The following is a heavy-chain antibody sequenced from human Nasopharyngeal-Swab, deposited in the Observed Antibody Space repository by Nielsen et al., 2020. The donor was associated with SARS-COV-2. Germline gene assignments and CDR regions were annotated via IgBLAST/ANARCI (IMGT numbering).Heavy chain of an antibody. CDR3: ARGCWGGDCYFDY. V-gene: IGHV4-30-4*08. D-gene: IGHD2-21*02. CDR1: GASISGGAYS. J-gene: IGHJ4*02. Sequence: LRLSCTVSGASISGGAYSWSCIRQAPGKGPEWIGYIYYTGNSYFNPSLRSRVTMSVDTSKNQFSLRLSSVTAADTAVYYCARGCWGGDCYFDYSGQGTLVTVSS. CDR2: IYYTGNS.